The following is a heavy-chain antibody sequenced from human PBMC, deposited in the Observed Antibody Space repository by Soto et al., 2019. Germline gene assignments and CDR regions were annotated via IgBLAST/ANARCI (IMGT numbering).Heavy chain of an antibody. CDR2: ISVYNGNT. CDR1: GYGFASYG. D-gene: IGHD4-17*01. V-gene: IGHV1-18*01. Sequence: AASVKVSWKASGYGFASYGISWVRQAPGQGLEWMGWISVYNGNTNYAQKFQGRVTMTTDTSTSTAYMELRSLRSDDTAVYYCARAAIGDPNWFDPWGQGTLVTVSS. CDR3: ARAAIGDPNWFDP. J-gene: IGHJ5*02.